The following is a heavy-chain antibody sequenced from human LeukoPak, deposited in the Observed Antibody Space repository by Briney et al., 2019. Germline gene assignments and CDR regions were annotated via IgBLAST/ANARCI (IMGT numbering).Heavy chain of an antibody. V-gene: IGHV4-34*01. J-gene: IGHJ2*01. CDR1: GGSFSGYY. CDR3: ARTERPTYRQQWLVPPARWYFDL. Sequence: SETLSLTCAVYGGSFSGYYWSWIRQPPGKGLEWIGEINHSGSTNYNPSLKSRVTISVDTSKNQFSLQLSSVTAADTAVYYCARTERPTYRQQWLVPPARWYFDLWGRGTLVTVSS. D-gene: IGHD6-19*01. CDR2: INHSGST.